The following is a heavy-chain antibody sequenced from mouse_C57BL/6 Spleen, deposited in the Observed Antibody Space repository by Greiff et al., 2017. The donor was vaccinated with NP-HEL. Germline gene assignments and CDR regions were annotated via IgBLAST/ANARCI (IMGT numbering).Heavy chain of an antibody. CDR3: ARSRDGYYEYFEV. Sequence: QVQLQQSGAELMKPGASVKLSCTATGYTFTGYWIAWVKQRPGHGLEWIGGILPGSGSTNYNEQFKGKATFTADTSSNTAYMQLSSLTTEDAAIYYGARSRDGYYEYFEVWGTGTTVTVSS. D-gene: IGHD2-3*01. CDR1: GYTFTGYW. V-gene: IGHV1-9*01. J-gene: IGHJ1*03. CDR2: ILPGSGST.